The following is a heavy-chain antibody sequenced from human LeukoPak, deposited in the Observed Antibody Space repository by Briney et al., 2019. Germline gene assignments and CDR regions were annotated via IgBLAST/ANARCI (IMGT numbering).Heavy chain of an antibody. Sequence: SVKVSCKASGGTFNSHAVTWVRQAPGQGPEWMGRIIPIIDIVNYAQNFQGRLTITADKSTSTAYMELSSLRSEDTAVYYCVRYARWALDYWGQGTLVTVSS. CDR1: GGTFNSHA. V-gene: IGHV1-69*04. CDR3: VRYARWALDY. CDR2: IIPIIDIV. J-gene: IGHJ4*02.